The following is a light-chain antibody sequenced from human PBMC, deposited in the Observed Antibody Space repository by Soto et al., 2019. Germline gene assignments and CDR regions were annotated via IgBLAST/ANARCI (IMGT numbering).Light chain of an antibody. Sequence: DIQMTQSPSTLSASVGDRVTITCRASQALSNYLAWYQQKPGKAPDLLIYSASTLQSGVPSRFSGSGSETEFTLTIRDLQPEDFATYYCHQSFTTLWTFGQGTKVDIK. CDR3: HQSFTTLWT. V-gene: IGKV1-9*01. CDR2: SAS. J-gene: IGKJ1*01. CDR1: QALSNY.